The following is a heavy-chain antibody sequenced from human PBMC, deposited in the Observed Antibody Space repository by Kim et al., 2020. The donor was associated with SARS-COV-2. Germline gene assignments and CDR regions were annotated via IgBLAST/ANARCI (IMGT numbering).Heavy chain of an antibody. Sequence: FTISRDNAKNSLYLQMNSLRAEDTAVYYCARDHAFPGPAAMGGGLYYFDYWGQGTLVTVSS. D-gene: IGHD2-2*01. V-gene: IGHV3-11*06. J-gene: IGHJ4*02. CDR3: ARDHAFPGPAAMGGGLYYFDY.